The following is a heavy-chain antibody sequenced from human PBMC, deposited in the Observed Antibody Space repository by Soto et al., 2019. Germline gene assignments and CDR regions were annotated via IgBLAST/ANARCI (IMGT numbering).Heavy chain of an antibody. CDR2: MYDSVTT. CDR3: ATYYAGGAGRGR. V-gene: IGHV4-59*01. J-gene: IGHJ4*02. D-gene: IGHD3-10*01. Sequence: QVHLQESGPRMVKPSETLSLTCSVSGASISSNHWSWIRQPPGKGLEWIGCMYDSVTTRYDSFFKGRATISIDTSNKPLSLTLTSVTAADTAVYYCATYYAGGAGRGRWGQGTLVIIS. CDR1: GASISSNH.